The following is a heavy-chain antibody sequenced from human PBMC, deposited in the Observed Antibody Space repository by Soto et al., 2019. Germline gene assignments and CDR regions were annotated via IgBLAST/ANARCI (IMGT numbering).Heavy chain of an antibody. J-gene: IGHJ4*02. CDR3: TTHSVYDSDY. V-gene: IGHV3-15*01. D-gene: IGHD5-12*01. CDR1: GFTFSNAW. Sequence: GSLRLSRAASGFTFSNAWLNWVRQAPEKRLEWVGRIKNTTDGGTTDYAAPVKGRFTISRDDSKITLYLQMNSLKTEDTAVYYCTTHSVYDSDYWGQGTMVTVSS. CDR2: IKNTTDGGTT.